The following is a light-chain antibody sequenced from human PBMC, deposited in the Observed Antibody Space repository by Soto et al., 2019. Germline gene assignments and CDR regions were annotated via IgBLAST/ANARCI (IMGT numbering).Light chain of an antibody. Sequence: EIGLTQSPGTLSSSPGERATLSCWASQSVSSSYLAWYQQKNGQAPRLLIYGVSSRATGIPDRFSGSGYGTDFNLTISRLEPEDFAVYYCQQYGNSGVTFGPGTKVDIK. J-gene: IGKJ3*01. CDR3: QQYGNSGVT. CDR2: GVS. V-gene: IGKV3-20*01. CDR1: QSVSSSY.